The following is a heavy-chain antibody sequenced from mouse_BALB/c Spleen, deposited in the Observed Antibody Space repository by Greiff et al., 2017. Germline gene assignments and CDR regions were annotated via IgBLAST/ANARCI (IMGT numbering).Heavy chain of an antibody. V-gene: IGHV1-87*01. CDR1: GYTFTSYL. D-gene: IGHD2-10*02. CDR3: ARQYGNYEGYWYFDV. CDR2: IYPGDGDT. Sequence: QVHVKQSGAELARPGASVKLSCKASGYTFTSYLMQWVKQRPGQGLEWIGAIYPGDGDTRYTQKFKGKATLTADKSSSTAYMQLSSLASEDSAVYYCARQYGNYEGYWYFDVWGAGTTVTVSS. J-gene: IGHJ1*01.